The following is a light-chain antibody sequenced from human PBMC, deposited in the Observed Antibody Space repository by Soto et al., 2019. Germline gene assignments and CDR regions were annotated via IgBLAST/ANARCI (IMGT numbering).Light chain of an antibody. CDR3: HQRQYWPPIT. CDR1: QTVGKNY. CDR2: GAF. Sequence: IVLTQSPGTLSLSAGEGATLSCRASQTVGKNYLAWYQQKPGQAPSLLIYGAFTRATGIPARFSGSGSGTDFTLTISSLEPEDFAVYYCHQRQYWPPITFGQGTRLEIK. V-gene: IGKV3-11*01. J-gene: IGKJ5*01.